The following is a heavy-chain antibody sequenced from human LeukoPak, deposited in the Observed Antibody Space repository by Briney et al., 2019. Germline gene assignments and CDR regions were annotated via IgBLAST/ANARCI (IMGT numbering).Heavy chain of an antibody. J-gene: IGHJ3*02. CDR1: GFTFSSYS. V-gene: IGHV3-48*01. CDR3: ARVIPASPGAFDI. CDR2: ISSSSSTI. D-gene: IGHD2-2*01. Sequence: SGGSLRLSCAASGFTFSSYSMNWVRQAPGKGLEWVSYISSSSSTIYYADSVKGRFTISRDNARNSLYLQMNSLRAEDTAMYYCARVIPASPGAFDIWGQGTMVTVSS.